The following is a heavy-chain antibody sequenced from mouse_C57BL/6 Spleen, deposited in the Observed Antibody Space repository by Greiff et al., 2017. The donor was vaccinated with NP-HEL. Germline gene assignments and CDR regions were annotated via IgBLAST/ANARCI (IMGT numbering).Heavy chain of an antibody. Sequence: QVHVKQPGAELVKPGASVKVSCKASGYTFTSYWMHWVKQRPGQGLEWIGRIHPSDSDTNYNQKFKGKATLTVDKSSSTAYMQLSSLTSEDSAVYYCAIRIYYDYDGTFAYWGQGTLVTVSA. CDR2: IHPSDSDT. J-gene: IGHJ3*01. CDR1: GYTFTSYW. CDR3: AIRIYYDYDGTFAY. V-gene: IGHV1-74*01. D-gene: IGHD2-4*01.